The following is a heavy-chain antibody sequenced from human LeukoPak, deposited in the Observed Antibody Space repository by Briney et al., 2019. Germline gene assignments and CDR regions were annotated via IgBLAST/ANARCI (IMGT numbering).Heavy chain of an antibody. CDR1: GYTFSSHC. CDR2: INPFGGGT. J-gene: IGHJ4*02. CDR3: ARDRGNSYVFDY. V-gene: IGHV1-46*04. Sequence: ASVKVSCKASGYTFSSHCIHWVRQAPGQGPEWMGMINPFGGGTSYAQKLQGRTTLTRDTSTGTVYVELSSLISEDTAIYYCARDRGNSYVFDYWGLGTLVTVSS. D-gene: IGHD2-8*01.